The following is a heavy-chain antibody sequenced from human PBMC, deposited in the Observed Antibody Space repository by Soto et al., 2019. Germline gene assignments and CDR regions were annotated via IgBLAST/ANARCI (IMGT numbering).Heavy chain of an antibody. J-gene: IGHJ4*02. V-gene: IGHV4-4*02. CDR3: ATGNVDSMLEY. Sequence: SETLSLTCVVSDGSISTYDWWTWVRQPPGKGLEWIGKMFHSGGADYSPSLKSRVTISADSSKNHFSLRLTAVTAADTAVYHCATGNVDSMLEYWGQGTQVTVSS. CDR1: DGSISTYDW. CDR2: MFHSGGA. D-gene: IGHD3-3*01.